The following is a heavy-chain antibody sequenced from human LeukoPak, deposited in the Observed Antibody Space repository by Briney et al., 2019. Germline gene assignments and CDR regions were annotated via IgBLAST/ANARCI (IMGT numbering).Heavy chain of an antibody. J-gene: IGHJ5*02. CDR3: AREGFDPNWFDP. Sequence: GGSLRLSCAASGFTFSNAWMSWVRQAPGKGLEWVGRIKSKTDGGTTDYAAPVKGRFTISRDDSKNTLYLQMNSLRAEDTAVYYCAREGFDPNWFDPWGQGTLVTVSS. V-gene: IGHV3-15*01. D-gene: IGHD3-10*01. CDR2: IKSKTDGGTT. CDR1: GFTFSNAW.